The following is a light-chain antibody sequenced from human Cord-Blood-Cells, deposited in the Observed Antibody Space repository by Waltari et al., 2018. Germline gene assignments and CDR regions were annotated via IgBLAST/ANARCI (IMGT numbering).Light chain of an antibody. CDR3: CSYAGSSLYV. Sequence: QSALTQPAPVSGSPGQSITISCTGTSSDGGSYNLVSWYQQHPGKAPKLMIYEGSKRPSGVSNRCSGSKSGNTASLTISGLQAEDEADYYCCSYAGSSLYVFGTGTKVTVL. CDR1: SSDGGSYNL. CDR2: EGS. V-gene: IGLV2-23*01. J-gene: IGLJ1*01.